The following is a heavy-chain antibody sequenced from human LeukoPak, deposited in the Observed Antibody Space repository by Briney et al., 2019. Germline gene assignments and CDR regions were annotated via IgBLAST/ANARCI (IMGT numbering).Heavy chain of an antibody. CDR1: GFTFSNYE. CDR2: ISSSGSTI. J-gene: IGHJ4*02. CDR3: AIADYGGNSGYFDY. D-gene: IGHD4-23*01. V-gene: IGHV3-48*03. Sequence: GGSLRLSCAASGFTFSNYEMNWVRQAPGKGLEWVSYISSSGSTIYYADSVKGRFTISRDNAKNSLYLQMNSLRAEDTAVYYCAIADYGGNSGYFDYWGQGTLVTVSS.